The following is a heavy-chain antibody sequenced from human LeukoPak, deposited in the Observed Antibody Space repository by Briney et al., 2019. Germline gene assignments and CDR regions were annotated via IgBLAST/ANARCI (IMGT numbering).Heavy chain of an antibody. Sequence: SSETLSLTCTASGYSISSGYYWGWIRQPPGKGLEWIGSIYHSGSTYYNPSLKSRVTISVDTSKNQFSLKLSSVTAADTAVYYCARDRLLWFGESPIDYWGQGTLVTVSS. J-gene: IGHJ4*02. D-gene: IGHD3-10*01. CDR2: IYHSGST. CDR3: ARDRLLWFGESPIDY. CDR1: GYSISSGYY. V-gene: IGHV4-38-2*02.